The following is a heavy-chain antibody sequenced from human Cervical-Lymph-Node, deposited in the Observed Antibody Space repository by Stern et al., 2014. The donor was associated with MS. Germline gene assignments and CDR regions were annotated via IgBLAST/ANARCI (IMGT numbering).Heavy chain of an antibody. D-gene: IGHD3-3*01. Sequence: EVQLVESGGGLVPPGGSLRLSCAVSGFTFNIYGMSWVRQAPGTGLEWISAISDIGDRTYYAASVKSRFTISRDNSKNTLSLQMNSLSAEDTAVYYCVRDHPLDARFLGLDPWGQGTLVTVSS. CDR1: GFTFNIYG. CDR3: VRDHPLDARFLGLDP. CDR2: ISDIGDRT. J-gene: IGHJ5*02. V-gene: IGHV3-23*04.